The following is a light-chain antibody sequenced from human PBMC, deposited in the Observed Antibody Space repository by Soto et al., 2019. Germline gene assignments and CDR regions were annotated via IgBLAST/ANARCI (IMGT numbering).Light chain of an antibody. V-gene: IGKV3-20*01. Sequence: EIVLTQSPGTLSLSPGERATLSCRASQSVSSSYLAWYQQKPGQAPRLLIYGASSRATGIPDRFSGSGSGTDFTLTISRLEPEDVAVSYCQQYGSSPRTFGQGTKVEIK. CDR2: GAS. CDR3: QQYGSSPRT. CDR1: QSVSSSY. J-gene: IGKJ1*01.